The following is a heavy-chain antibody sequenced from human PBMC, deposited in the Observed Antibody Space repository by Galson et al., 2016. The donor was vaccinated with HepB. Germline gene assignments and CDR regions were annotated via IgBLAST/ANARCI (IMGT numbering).Heavy chain of an antibody. CDR2: IRSRAYGGTT. Sequence: SLRLSCATSGFTFGNDAMSWVRQAPGKGLEWVGCIRSRAYGGTTEYAAPVKGRFTISRDDSKSIVYLQMNSLKTEDTAVYYCTKVYHDFWGGYSRYMDVWGKGTPVTVSS. CDR3: TKVYHDFWGGYSRYMDV. V-gene: IGHV3-49*04. CDR1: GFTFGNDA. D-gene: IGHD3-3*01. J-gene: IGHJ6*03.